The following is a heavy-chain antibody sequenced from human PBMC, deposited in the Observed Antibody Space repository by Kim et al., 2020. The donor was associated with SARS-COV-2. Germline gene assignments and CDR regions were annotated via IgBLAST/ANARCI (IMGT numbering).Heavy chain of an antibody. J-gene: IGHJ6*02. D-gene: IGHD2-2*01. V-gene: IGHV7-4-1*02. Sequence: ASVKVSCKASGYTFTSYAMNWVRQAPGQGLEWMGWINTNTGNPTYAQGFTGRFVFSLDTSVSTAYLQISSLKAEDTAVYYCARALVPAATGRYYYYYGMDVWGQGTTGTVSS. CDR2: INTNTGNP. CDR3: ARALVPAATGRYYYYYGMDV. CDR1: GYTFTSYA.